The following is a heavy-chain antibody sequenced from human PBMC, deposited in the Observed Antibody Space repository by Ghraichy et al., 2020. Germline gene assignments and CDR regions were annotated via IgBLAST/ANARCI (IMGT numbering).Heavy chain of an antibody. D-gene: IGHD1-26*01. CDR1: GDSISDYY. CDR2: ISYSGSP. J-gene: IGHJ4*02. V-gene: IGHV4-59*08. Sequence: SETLSLTCTVSGDSISDYYWSWIRQPPGKGLEYIGYISYSGSPNYNPSLKSRVSMSVDTSKNQFSLKLNSVTAADTAVYYCGRHARGGTYPIDYWGPGTLVTVSS. CDR3: GRHARGGTYPIDY.